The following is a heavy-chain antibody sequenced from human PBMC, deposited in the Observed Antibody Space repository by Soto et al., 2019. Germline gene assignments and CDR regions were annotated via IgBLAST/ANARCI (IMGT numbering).Heavy chain of an antibody. CDR3: ARVSGRSTSCYGY. V-gene: IGHV1-3*01. CDR2: INAGNGNT. J-gene: IGHJ4*02. Sequence: VASVKVSCKASGYTFTSYAMHWVRQAPGQRLEWMGWINAGNGNTKYSQKFQGRVTITRDTSASTAYMELSSLRSEDTAVYYCARVSGRSTSCYGYWGQGTLVTVSS. D-gene: IGHD2-2*01. CDR1: GYTFTSYA.